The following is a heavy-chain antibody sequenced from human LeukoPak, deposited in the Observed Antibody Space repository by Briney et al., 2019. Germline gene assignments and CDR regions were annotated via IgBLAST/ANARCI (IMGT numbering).Heavy chain of an antibody. D-gene: IGHD3-22*01. CDR2: INHSGST. CDR1: GGSFSGYY. V-gene: IGHV4-34*01. Sequence: PSETLSLTCAVYGGSFSGYYWSWIRQPPGKGLEWIGEINHSGSTNYNPSLKSRVTISVGTSKNQFSLKLSSVTAADTAVYYCAICDSSGYYLDWGQGTLVTVSS. CDR3: AICDSSGYYLD. J-gene: IGHJ4*02.